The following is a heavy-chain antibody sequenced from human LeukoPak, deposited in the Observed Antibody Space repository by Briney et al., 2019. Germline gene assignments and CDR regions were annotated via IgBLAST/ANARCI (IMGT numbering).Heavy chain of an antibody. CDR1: GGSFSGYY. Sequence: PSETLSLTCAVYGGSFSGYYWSWIRQPPGKGLEWIGEINHSGSTNYNPSLKSRVTISVDTSKNQFSLKLSSVTAADTAVYYCARLWITMIVGYWGQGTLVTVSS. CDR2: INHSGST. D-gene: IGHD3-22*01. J-gene: IGHJ4*02. CDR3: ARLWITMIVGY. V-gene: IGHV4-34*01.